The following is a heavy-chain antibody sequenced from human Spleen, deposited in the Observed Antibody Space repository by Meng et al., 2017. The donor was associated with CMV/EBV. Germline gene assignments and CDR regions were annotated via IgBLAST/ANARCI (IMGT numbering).Heavy chain of an antibody. V-gene: IGHV1-2*02. J-gene: IGHJ4*02. D-gene: IGHD1-20*01. CDR2: VNANSGAK. CDR3: ARDLTGTTGY. CDR1: GYTFTGYY. Sequence: ASVKVSCKASGYTFTGYYMNWVRQAPGQGLEWMGWVNANSGAKDYAQKFQGRVTMTRDTSISTAYMELSRLRSDDTAVYYCARDLTGTTGYWGQGTLVTVSS.